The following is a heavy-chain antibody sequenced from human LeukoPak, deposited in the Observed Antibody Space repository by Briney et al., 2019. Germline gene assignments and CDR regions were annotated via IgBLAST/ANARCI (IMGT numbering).Heavy chain of an antibody. CDR3: VRVYYDSSRWFDP. J-gene: IGHJ5*02. V-gene: IGHV3-53*01. CDR2: IYSDGST. Sequence: GGSLRLSCAASGFTVSSHYMTWVRQAPGKGLGWVSLIYSDGSTYYADSVKGRFTISRDNSKNTLYLQMKSLRAEDTAVYYCVRVYYDSSRWFDPWGQGTLVTVSS. CDR1: GFTVSSHY. D-gene: IGHD3-22*01.